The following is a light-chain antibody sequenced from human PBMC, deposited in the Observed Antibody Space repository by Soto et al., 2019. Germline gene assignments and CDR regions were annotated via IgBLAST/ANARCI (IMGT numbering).Light chain of an antibody. V-gene: IGKV3-11*01. CDR2: DAS. J-gene: IGKJ4*01. CDR1: QSVSIY. CDR3: QQRSNWPPLT. Sequence: EIVLTQSPATLSLSPGERATLSCRASQSVSIYLAWYQQKPGQAPRLLIYDASSRATGIPARFSGSGSGTDFTLTISSLEPDDFAVYYCQQRSNWPPLTFGGGTKVEIK.